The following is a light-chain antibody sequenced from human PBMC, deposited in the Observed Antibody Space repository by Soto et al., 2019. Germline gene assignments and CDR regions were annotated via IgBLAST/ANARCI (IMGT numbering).Light chain of an antibody. Sequence: QPVLTQSPSASGTPGQRVTISCSGSSSNIGENTVNWYQQFPGRAPKVLIHSDDQRPSGVPDRFSGSKSRTSASLAISGLQSGDEADYYCAAWDDSLNAWVFGGGTKLTVL. J-gene: IGLJ3*02. CDR1: SSNIGENT. CDR3: AAWDDSLNAWV. CDR2: SDD. V-gene: IGLV1-44*01.